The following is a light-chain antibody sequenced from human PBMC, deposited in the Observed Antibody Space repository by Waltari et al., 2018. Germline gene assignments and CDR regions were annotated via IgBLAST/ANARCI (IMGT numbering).Light chain of an antibody. J-gene: IGLJ2*01. CDR1: SSDVGGYNC. V-gene: IGLV2-8*01. CDR2: DVS. CDR3: NSYAGSNSVL. Sequence: QSALTQPPSASGSPGQSVTISCTGTSSDVGGYNCFSWYQQHPGKAPKLMIYDVSKRPSGVPERFSGSKSGNTAYLTVSVLQAEDEADYYCNSYAGSNSVLFGAGTKLTVL.